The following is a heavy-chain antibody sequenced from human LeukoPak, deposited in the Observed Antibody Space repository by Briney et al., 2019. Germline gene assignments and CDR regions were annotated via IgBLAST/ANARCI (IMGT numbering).Heavy chain of an antibody. CDR2: IYTSGST. D-gene: IGHD4-11*01. CDR3: ARDGGGSNYVDYYYYYMDV. CDR1: GGSISRYY. Sequence: KASETLSLTCTVSGGSISRYYWSWIRQPAGKGLEWIGRIYTSGSTNYNPSLKSRVTMSVDTSKNQFSLKLSSVTAADTAVYYCARDGGGSNYVDYYYYYMDVWGKGTTVTVSS. V-gene: IGHV4-4*07. J-gene: IGHJ6*03.